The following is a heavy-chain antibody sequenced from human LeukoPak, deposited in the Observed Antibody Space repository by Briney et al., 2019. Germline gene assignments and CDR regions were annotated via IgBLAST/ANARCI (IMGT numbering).Heavy chain of an antibody. J-gene: IGHJ5*02. V-gene: IGHV1-18*01. CDR3: ARDLAWGADLMGPTDDWLDP. Sequence: ASVKVSCKASGYTFLSYGFSWVRRAPGQGLEWMGWTSNYNGNTNYAPNFHGRLTMTIDTSTTTSYMELRSLRSDDTAVYYCARDLAWGADLMGPTDDWLDPWGQGTLVTVSS. D-gene: IGHD1-26*01. CDR2: TSNYNGNT. CDR1: GYTFLSYG.